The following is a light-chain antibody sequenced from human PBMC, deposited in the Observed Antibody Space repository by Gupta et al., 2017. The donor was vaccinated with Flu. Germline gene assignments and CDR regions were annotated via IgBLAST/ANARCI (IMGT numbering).Light chain of an antibody. J-gene: IGLJ1*01. V-gene: IGLV3-21*02. CDR3: QGWDTSGNKYV. Sequence: SYVLTQPPSVSVAPGQTARITCGGSSLGSKNVHWYQQRPGQAPALVVYDETDRPSGIPDRFSGSKSGNTASLTINRVEAGDEADYYCQGWDTSGNKYVFGSGTRVTVL. CDR1: SLGSKN. CDR2: DET.